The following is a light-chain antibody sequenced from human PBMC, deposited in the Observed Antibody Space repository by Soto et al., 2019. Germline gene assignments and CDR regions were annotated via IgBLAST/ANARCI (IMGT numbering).Light chain of an antibody. J-gene: IGKJ4*01. CDR3: QHYNNLPLT. CDR2: GAS. V-gene: IGKV3-15*01. CDR1: QSVSNN. Sequence: EIVMTQSPATLSVSPGERATLSCRASQSVSNNLAWYQHKPGQAPRLLIFGASTRATGIPVRFSGSGSGTEFHLTIINPPSEESAGYYCQHYNNLPLTFGGGTKVEIK.